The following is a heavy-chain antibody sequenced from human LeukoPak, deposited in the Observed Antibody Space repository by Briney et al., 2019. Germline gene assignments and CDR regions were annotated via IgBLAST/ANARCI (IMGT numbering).Heavy chain of an antibody. D-gene: IGHD3-10*01. Sequence: SSETLSLTCAVSGGSISSGGYSWSWIRQPPGKGLEWIGYIYHSGSTYYNPSLKSRVTISVDRSKNQFSLKLSSVTAADTAVYYCARNYYGSGAPTFDYWGQGTLVTVSS. CDR1: GGSISSGGYS. CDR3: ARNYYGSGAPTFDY. V-gene: IGHV4-30-2*01. J-gene: IGHJ4*02. CDR2: IYHSGST.